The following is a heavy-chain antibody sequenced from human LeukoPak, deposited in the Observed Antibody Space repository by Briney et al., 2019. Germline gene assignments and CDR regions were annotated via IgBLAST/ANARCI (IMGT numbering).Heavy chain of an antibody. CDR1: RYTFTSYD. V-gene: IGHV1-8*01. Sequence: GASVKVSCKASRYTFTSYDINWVREAAGQGLEWMGWMNPNTGRTGYAQKFQGRVTMTRDTSITTAYMELTSLTYEDTAVYYCARLAETPDYYSNGGYFYLGYWGRGTPVTVSS. J-gene: IGHJ4*02. D-gene: IGHD3-22*01. CDR3: ARLAETPDYYSNGGYFYLGY. CDR2: MNPNTGRT.